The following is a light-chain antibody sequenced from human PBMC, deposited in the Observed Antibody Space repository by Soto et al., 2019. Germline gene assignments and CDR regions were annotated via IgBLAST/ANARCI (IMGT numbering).Light chain of an antibody. CDR1: QSVSSSY. V-gene: IGKV3-20*01. CDR3: QRYGGSPLYS. J-gene: IGKJ2*03. Sequence: ESVLTQSPGTLSLSPGERATLSCRASQSVSSSYLAWYQQKPGQAPRLLIYAASTRATGIPDSFSGSRSATDFTLTISRLEPEDSAAYYCQRYGGSPLYSFGQGTRLEIK. CDR2: AAS.